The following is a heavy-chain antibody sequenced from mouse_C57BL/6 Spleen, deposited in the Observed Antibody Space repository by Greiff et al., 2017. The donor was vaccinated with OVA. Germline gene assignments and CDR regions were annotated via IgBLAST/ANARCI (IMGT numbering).Heavy chain of an antibody. Sequence: QVQLKQPGAELVMPGASVKLSCKASGYTFTSYWMHWVKQRPGQGLEWIGEIDPSDSYTNYNQKFKGKSTLTVDKSSSTAYMQLSSLTSEDSAVYYCARAMDGNYGGAMDYWGQGTSVTVSS. CDR2: IDPSDSYT. V-gene: IGHV1-69*01. CDR1: GYTFTSYW. CDR3: ARAMDGNYGGAMDY. J-gene: IGHJ4*01. D-gene: IGHD2-1*01.